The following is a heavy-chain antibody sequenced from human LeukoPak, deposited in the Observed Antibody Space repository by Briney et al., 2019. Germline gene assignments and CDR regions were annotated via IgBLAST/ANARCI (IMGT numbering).Heavy chain of an antibody. CDR2: IKSKTDGGTT. D-gene: IGHD5-12*01. CDR1: GLTFSDAW. Sequence: GGSLRLSCTASGLTFSDAWMSWVRQAPGKGLEWVARIKSKTDGGTTDYAAPVKGRFTISRDDSKNTLYLQMNSLKTEDTAVYYCTTGYSGYDWAYFYWGQGTLVTVSS. V-gene: IGHV3-15*01. J-gene: IGHJ4*02. CDR3: TTGYSGYDWAYFY.